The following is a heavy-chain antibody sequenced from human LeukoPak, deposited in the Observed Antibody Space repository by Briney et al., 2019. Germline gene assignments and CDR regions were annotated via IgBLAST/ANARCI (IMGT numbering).Heavy chain of an antibody. J-gene: IGHJ4*02. CDR3: ARDYYDSSGDY. V-gene: IGHV1-69*04. D-gene: IGHD3-22*01. CDR2: IIPILGIA. Sequence: SVKVSCKASGYTFTSYAMNWVRQAPGQGLEWMGRIIPILGIANYAQKFQGRVTITADKSTSTAYMELSSLRSEDTAVYYCARDYYDSSGDYWGQGTLVTVSS. CDR1: GYTFTSYA.